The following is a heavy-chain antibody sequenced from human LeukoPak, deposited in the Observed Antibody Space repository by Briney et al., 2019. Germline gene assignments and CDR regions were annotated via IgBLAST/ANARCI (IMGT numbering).Heavy chain of an antibody. CDR3: ARDRVLLWFGELSSYYFDY. CDR2: ITPNSGGT. Sequence: ASVKVPCKASGYTFTGYYMHWVRQAPGQGLEWMGRITPNSGGTNYAQKFQGRVIMTRDTSISTAYMELSRLRSDDTAVYYCARDRVLLWFGELSSYYFDYWGQGTLVTVSS. CDR1: GYTFTGYY. V-gene: IGHV1-2*06. J-gene: IGHJ4*02. D-gene: IGHD3-10*01.